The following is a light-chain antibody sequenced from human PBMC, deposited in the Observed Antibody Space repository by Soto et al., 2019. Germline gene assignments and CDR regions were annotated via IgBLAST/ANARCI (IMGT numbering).Light chain of an antibody. J-gene: IGKJ2*01. CDR2: AAS. CDR3: QQSYSTYYT. V-gene: IGKV1-39*01. Sequence: DIPMTQSPSSLSSSVGDRVTITCRASQSIRSYLNWYQQKPGKAPKLLIYAASSLQSGVPSRFSGSGSGTDFTLTISSLQPEDFATYYCQQSYSTYYTFGQGTNLEIK. CDR1: QSIRSY.